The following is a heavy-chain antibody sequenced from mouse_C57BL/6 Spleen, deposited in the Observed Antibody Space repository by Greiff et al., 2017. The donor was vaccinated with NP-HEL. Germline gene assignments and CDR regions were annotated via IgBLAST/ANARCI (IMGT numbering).Heavy chain of an antibody. J-gene: IGHJ4*01. CDR1: GYTFTSYW. CDR3: ARGDVYYAMDY. Sequence: QVQLQQPGAELVKPGASVKMSCKASGYTFTSYWITWVKQRPGQGLEWIGDIYPGSGSTNYNEKFKSKATLTVDTSSSTAYMQLSSLTSEYSAVYYCARGDVYYAMDYWGQGISVTVAS. V-gene: IGHV1-55*01. D-gene: IGHD3-3*01. CDR2: IYPGSGST.